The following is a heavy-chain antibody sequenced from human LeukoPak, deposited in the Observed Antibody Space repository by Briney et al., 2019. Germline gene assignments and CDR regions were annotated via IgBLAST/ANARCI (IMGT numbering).Heavy chain of an antibody. J-gene: IGHJ4*02. CDR2: IYPGDSDT. V-gene: IGHV5-51*01. Sequence: GESLKISCKGSGYSFTSYWIGWVRQMPGKGLEWMGIIYPGDSDTRYSPSFQGQVTISADKSIGTAYLQWSSLKASDTAMYYCARQLVGSSSWYVTPVPLFDYWGQGTLVTVSS. CDR3: ARQLVGSSSWYVTPVPLFDY. D-gene: IGHD6-13*01. CDR1: GYSFTSYW.